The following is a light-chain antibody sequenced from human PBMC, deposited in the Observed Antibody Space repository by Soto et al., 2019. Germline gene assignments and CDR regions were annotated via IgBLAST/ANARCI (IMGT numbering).Light chain of an antibody. V-gene: IGLV1-40*01. J-gene: IGLJ3*02. Sequence: QSVLTQPPSVSGAPGQRVTISCTGSSSNIGAGYDGHWYQQLPGTAPKLLISGNSNRPSGVPDRFSGSKSGASASLAITGLQAEDDADYFCQSHDSSLSGRVFGGGTKLTVL. CDR2: GNS. CDR1: SSNIGAGYD. CDR3: QSHDSSLSGRV.